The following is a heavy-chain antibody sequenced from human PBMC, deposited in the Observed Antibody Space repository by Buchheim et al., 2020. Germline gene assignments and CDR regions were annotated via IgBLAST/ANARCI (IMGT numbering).Heavy chain of an antibody. CDR3: ARDNWGYWYFDI. J-gene: IGHJ2*01. CDR1: GGTFSSYT. D-gene: IGHD7-27*01. Sequence: QVQLVQSGAEVKKPGSSVKVSCKASGGTFSSYTISWVRQAPGQGLEWMGWISAYKDNTNYAQNFQDRVTMTSDTSTSTAYMELRSLRSDDSAVYYCARDNWGYWYFDIWGRGTL. CDR2: ISAYKDNT. V-gene: IGHV1-18*01.